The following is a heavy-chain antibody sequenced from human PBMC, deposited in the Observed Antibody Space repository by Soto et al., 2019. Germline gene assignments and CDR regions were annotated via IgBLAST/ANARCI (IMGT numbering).Heavy chain of an antibody. Sequence: GGSLRLSCTASGLTFSNYGMTWVRQAPGKGMEWVSTIGGSGITTYYADSVKGRFTISRDNSGNTLNLQMNSLRADDTAVYHCARVQMLYGISKIAGWFDSWGQGTLVTVSS. CDR3: ARVQMLYGISKIAGWFDS. D-gene: IGHD2-2*02. J-gene: IGHJ5*01. V-gene: IGHV3-23*01. CDR2: IGGSGITT. CDR1: GLTFSNYG.